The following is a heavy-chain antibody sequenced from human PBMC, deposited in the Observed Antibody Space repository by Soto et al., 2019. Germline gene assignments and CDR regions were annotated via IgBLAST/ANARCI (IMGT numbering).Heavy chain of an antibody. D-gene: IGHD5-12*01. CDR1: GYTFTSYG. Sequence: QVQLVQSGAEVKKPGASVKVSCKASGYTFTSYGISWVRQAPGQGLEWMGWISAYNGNTNYAQKFQGRVTITADESTSTAYMELSSLRSEDTAVYYCARGRGDSGYDSYYYYYGMDVWGQGTTVTVSS. V-gene: IGHV1-18*04. CDR2: ISAYNGNT. CDR3: ARGRGDSGYDSYYYYYGMDV. J-gene: IGHJ6*02.